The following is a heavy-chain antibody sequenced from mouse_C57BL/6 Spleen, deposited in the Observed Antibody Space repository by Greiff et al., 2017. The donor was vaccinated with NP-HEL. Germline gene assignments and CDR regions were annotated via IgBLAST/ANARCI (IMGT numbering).Heavy chain of an antibody. Sequence: QVQLQQSGAELVKPGASVKMSCKASGYTFTTYPIEWMKQNHGKRLEWIGNFHPYNDDTKYNEKFKGKATLTLEKSSSTVYLERSRLTTVDSAVYDCARRDYGSTQGFAYWGQGTMVTVSA. CDR2: FHPYNDDT. CDR1: GYTFTTYP. V-gene: IGHV1-47*01. CDR3: ARRDYGSTQGFAY. J-gene: IGHJ3*01. D-gene: IGHD1-1*01.